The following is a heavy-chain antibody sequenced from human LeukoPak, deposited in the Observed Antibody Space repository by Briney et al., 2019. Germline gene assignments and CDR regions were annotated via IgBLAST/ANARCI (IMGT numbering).Heavy chain of an antibody. D-gene: IGHD6-25*01. V-gene: IGHV1-2*02. CDR3: ARDGSKIAASNWFDP. Sequence: VASVKVSCKASGYTFTGYYTHWVRQAPGQGLEWMGWINPNSGGTNYAQKFQGRVTMTRDTSISTAYMELSRLRSDDTAAYYCARDGSKIAASNWFDPWGQGTLVTVSS. CDR1: GYTFTGYY. CDR2: INPNSGGT. J-gene: IGHJ5*02.